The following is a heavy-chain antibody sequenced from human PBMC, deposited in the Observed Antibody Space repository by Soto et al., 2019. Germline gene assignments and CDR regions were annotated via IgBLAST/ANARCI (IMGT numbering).Heavy chain of an antibody. CDR3: ARDSSSAXIFGVVIIPTYYYGMDV. V-gene: IGHV3-21*01. CDR2: ISSSSSYI. CDR1: GFTFSSYS. J-gene: IGHJ6*02. D-gene: IGHD3-3*01. Sequence: PGSSLRLSSPASGFTFSSYSINWVRQAPGKGLEWVSSISSSSSYIYYADSVKGRFTISRDNAKNSLYLQMNSLRAEDTAVYYCARDSSSAXIFGVVIIPTYYYGMDVWGQGTTVTVSS.